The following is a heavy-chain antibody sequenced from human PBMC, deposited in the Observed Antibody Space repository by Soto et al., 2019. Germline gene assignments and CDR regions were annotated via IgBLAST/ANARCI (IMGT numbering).Heavy chain of an antibody. CDR2: IYYSGST. D-gene: IGHD3-9*01. V-gene: IGHV4-39*01. CDR3: ARRFIVGYFDWLEDYYGMDV. Sequence: PSETLSLTCTVSGGSISSSSYYWGWIRQPPGKGLEWIGSIYYSGSTYYNPSLKSRVTISVDTSKNQFSLKLSSVTAADTAVYYCARRFIVGYFDWLEDYYGMDVWGQGTTVTVSS. J-gene: IGHJ6*02. CDR1: GGSISSSSYY.